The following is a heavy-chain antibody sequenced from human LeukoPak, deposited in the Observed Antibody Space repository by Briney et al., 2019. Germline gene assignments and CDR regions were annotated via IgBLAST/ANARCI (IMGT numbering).Heavy chain of an antibody. CDR3: ATASYYYDSSGYYSDY. Sequence: GSSVKVSCKASGGTFSSYAISWVRQAPGQGLEWMGRIIPILGIANYAQKFQGRVTITADKSTSTAYMELSSLRSEDTAVYYCATASYYYDSSGYYSDYWGQGTLVTVSS. CDR1: GGTFSSYA. J-gene: IGHJ4*02. D-gene: IGHD3-22*01. CDR2: IIPILGIA. V-gene: IGHV1-69*04.